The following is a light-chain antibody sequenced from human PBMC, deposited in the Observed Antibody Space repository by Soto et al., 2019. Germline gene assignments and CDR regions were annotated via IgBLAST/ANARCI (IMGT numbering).Light chain of an antibody. V-gene: IGLV2-23*02. Sequence: QSALTQPASVSGSPGQSITISCTGTSSDVGSYNLISWYQQYPDKAPKLVIYEVSKRPSGVSNRFSGSKSGNTASLTISGLQAEDEADYYCCSYAGSSTFYVFGSGTKVTVL. CDR3: CSYAGSSTFYV. CDR2: EVS. CDR1: SSDVGSYNL. J-gene: IGLJ1*01.